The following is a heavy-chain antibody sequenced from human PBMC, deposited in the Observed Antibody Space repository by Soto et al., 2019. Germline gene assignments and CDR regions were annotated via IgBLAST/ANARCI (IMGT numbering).Heavy chain of an antibody. CDR2: ISYDGSNK. D-gene: IGHD4-17*01. V-gene: IGHV3-30-3*01. J-gene: IGHJ6*02. Sequence: SCKASGYTFTSYAMHWVRQAPGKGLEWVAVISYDGSNKYYADSVKGRFTISRDNSKNTLYLQMNSLRAEDTAVYYCARDPSDYGDYPLAYPEDYYYYGMDVWGQGTTVTVSS. CDR1: GYTFTSYA. CDR3: ARDPSDYGDYPLAYPEDYYYYGMDV.